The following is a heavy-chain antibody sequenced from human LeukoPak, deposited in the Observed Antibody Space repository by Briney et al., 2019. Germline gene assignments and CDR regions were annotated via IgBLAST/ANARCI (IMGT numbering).Heavy chain of an antibody. V-gene: IGHV1-18*01. J-gene: IGHJ4*02. CDR2: ISAYNGNT. D-gene: IGHD2-8*01. Sequence: ASVKVSCKASGYTFTSYGISWVRQAPGQGLEWMGWISAYNGNTNYAQKLQCRVTMTTDTSTSTAYMELRSLRADDTAVYYCARDRGPYCTNGVCDCDYWGQGTLVTVSS. CDR3: ARDRGPYCTNGVCDCDY. CDR1: GYTFTSYG.